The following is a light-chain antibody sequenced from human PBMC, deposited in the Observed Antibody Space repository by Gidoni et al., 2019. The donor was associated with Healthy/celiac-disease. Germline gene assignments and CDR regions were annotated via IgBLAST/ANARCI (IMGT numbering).Light chain of an antibody. CDR1: SSDVGGYNY. CDR3: SSYTSSNTLWV. CDR2: DVS. J-gene: IGLJ3*02. V-gene: IGLV2-14*01. Sequence: QSALTQPASVSGSPGQSITISCTGTSSDVGGYNYVSWYQQHPGQAPKLMIYDVSNRPSGVSNRFSGSKSGNTASLTISGLQAEDEADYYCSSYTSSNTLWVFGGGTKLTVL.